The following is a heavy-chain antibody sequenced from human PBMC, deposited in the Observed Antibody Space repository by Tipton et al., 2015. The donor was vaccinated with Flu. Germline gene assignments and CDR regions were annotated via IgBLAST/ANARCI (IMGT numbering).Heavy chain of an antibody. D-gene: IGHD3-22*01. V-gene: IGHV1-69*09. CDR1: GGTFSSYA. CDR2: IIPILGIA. Sequence: QLVQSGAEVKKPGSSVKVSCKASGGTFSSYAISWVRQAPGQGLEWMGRIIPILGIANYAQKFQGRVTITADKSTSTAYMELSSLRSEDTAVYFCAREGEYYDTPKGAFDIWGQGTMVTVSS. CDR3: AREGEYYDTPKGAFDI. J-gene: IGHJ3*02.